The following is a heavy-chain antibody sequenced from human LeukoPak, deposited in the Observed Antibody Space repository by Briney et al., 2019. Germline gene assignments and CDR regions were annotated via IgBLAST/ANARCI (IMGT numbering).Heavy chain of an antibody. CDR3: ASYKTYYDSSGNPFDY. CDR2: IYHNGNT. V-gene: IGHV4-38-2*02. Sequence: SQTLSLTCTVSGGSISSAYSWGWIRQPPGKGLEWIARIYHNGNTYYNSSLKSRVTISVETSENQFSLKLSSVTAADTAVYYCASYKTYYDSSGNPFDYWGQGTLVTVST. J-gene: IGHJ4*02. CDR1: GGSISSAYS. D-gene: IGHD3-22*01.